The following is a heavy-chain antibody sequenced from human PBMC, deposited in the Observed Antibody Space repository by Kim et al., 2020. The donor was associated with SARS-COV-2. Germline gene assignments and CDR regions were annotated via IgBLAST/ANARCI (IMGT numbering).Heavy chain of an antibody. CDR3: ARDLSSGLPGGFDY. Sequence: YADSVQGRFTISRDNAKNSWYLQMDGLSAEDTAIYYCARDLSSGLPGGFDYWGQGTLVTVSS. D-gene: IGHD6-25*01. J-gene: IGHJ4*02. V-gene: IGHV3-21*01.